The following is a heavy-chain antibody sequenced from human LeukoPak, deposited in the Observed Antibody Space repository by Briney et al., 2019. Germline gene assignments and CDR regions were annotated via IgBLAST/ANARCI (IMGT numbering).Heavy chain of an antibody. CDR1: GFTFRTYW. CDR2: IRQDGSEK. V-gene: IGHV3-7*01. D-gene: IGHD6-13*01. CDR3: ARDGTAAGLYFDL. Sequence: GGSLRLSCASSGFTFRTYWMSWVRQAPGQGPEWVASIRQDGSEKTYVDSVKGRFTISRDNTKNSLSLQLNGLRAEDTAVYYCARDGTAAGLYFDLWGQGTLVTVSS. J-gene: IGHJ4*01.